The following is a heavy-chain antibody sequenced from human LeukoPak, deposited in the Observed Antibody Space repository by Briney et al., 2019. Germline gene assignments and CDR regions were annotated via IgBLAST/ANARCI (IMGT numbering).Heavy chain of an antibody. CDR3: AELGITMIGGV. D-gene: IGHD3-10*02. J-gene: IGHJ6*04. CDR2: ISSSGSTI. CDR1: GFTFSSYE. Sequence: GGSLRLSCAASGFTFSSYEMNWVRQAPGKGLEWDSYISSSGSTIYYADSVKGRFTISRDNAKNSLYPQMNSLRAEDTAVYYCAELGITMIGGVWGKGTTVTISS. V-gene: IGHV3-48*03.